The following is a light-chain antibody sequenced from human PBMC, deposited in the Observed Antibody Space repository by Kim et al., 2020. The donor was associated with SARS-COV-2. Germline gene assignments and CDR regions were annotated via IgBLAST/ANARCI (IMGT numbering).Light chain of an antibody. Sequence: AIRMTQSPSSLSASTGDRVTITCRASQGISSYLAWYQQKPGKAPKLLIYAASTLQSGVPSRFSGSGSGTEFTLTISCLQSEDFATYLCPQYYSYTPRTFCAGAQMDI. V-gene: IGKV1-8*01. CDR1: QGISSY. CDR2: AAS. CDR3: PQYYSYTPRT. J-gene: IGKJ3*01.